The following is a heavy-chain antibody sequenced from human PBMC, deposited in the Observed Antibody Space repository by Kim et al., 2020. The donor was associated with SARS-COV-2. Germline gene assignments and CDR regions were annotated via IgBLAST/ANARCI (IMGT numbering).Heavy chain of an antibody. J-gene: IGHJ4*02. Sequence: SETLSLTCTVSGGSISSYYWSWIRQPPGKGLEWIGYIYYSGSTNYNPSLKSRVTISVDTSKNQFSLKLSSVTAADTAVYYCARDHYGSGYWGQGTLVTVSS. D-gene: IGHD3-10*01. CDR1: GGSISSYY. V-gene: IGHV4-59*13. CDR2: IYYSGST. CDR3: ARDHYGSGY.